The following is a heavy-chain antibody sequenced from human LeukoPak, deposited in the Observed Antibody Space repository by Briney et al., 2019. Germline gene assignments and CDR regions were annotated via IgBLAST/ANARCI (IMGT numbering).Heavy chain of an antibody. J-gene: IGHJ6*02. CDR3: ARATVTTGDGMDV. D-gene: IGHD4-11*01. CDR1: GGSISSISSNNYH. Sequence: PSETLSLTCIVSGGSISSISSNNYHWGWIRQPPGKGLEWIGSIYYSGSTNYNPSLKSRVTISVDTSKNQFSLKLSSVTAADTAVYYCARATVTTGDGMDVWGQGTTVTVSS. CDR2: IYYSGST. V-gene: IGHV4-39*07.